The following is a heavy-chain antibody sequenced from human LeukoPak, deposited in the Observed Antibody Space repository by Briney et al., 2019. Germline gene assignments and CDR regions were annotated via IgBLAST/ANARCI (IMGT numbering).Heavy chain of an antibody. CDR2: TYYRSRWYN. CDR1: VDSASSNSAA. Sequence: SQTLSPTRALSVDSASSNSAAWNWTRHYPSSGLEWLGRTYYRSRWYNDYAVSVQTRITINRDTSKDQFSLHQSSVTPEDSAVYYWASDHGGGNLKGDYFDYWGQGTPVTVSA. CDR3: ASDHGGGNLKGDYFDY. D-gene: IGHD4-23*01. V-gene: IGHV6-1*01. J-gene: IGHJ4*02.